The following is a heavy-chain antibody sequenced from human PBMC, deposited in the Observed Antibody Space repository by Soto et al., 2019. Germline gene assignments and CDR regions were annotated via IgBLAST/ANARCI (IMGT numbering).Heavy chain of an antibody. CDR3: ARGRFSTTLYAGFDP. Sequence: GGSLRLSCAASGFTFSSYGMHWVRQAPGKGLEWVAVISYHGRDEYYADSVKGRFSISRDNSKNTLNLQMNSLRAEDTAVYYCARGRFSTTLYAGFDPWGQGTLVTVSS. CDR2: ISYHGRDE. CDR1: GFTFSSYG. D-gene: IGHD2-2*01. J-gene: IGHJ5*02. V-gene: IGHV3-30*03.